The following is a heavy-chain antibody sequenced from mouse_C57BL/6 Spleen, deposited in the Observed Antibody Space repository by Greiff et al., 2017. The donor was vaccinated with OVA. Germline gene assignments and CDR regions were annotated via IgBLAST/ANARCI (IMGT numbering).Heavy chain of an antibody. CDR1: GFTFSDYG. Sequence: DVQLVESGGGLVKPGGSLKLSCAASGFTFSDYGMHWVRQAPEKGLEWVAYISSGSSTIYYADTVKGRFTISRDNAKNTLFLQMTSLRSEDTAMYYCARLLKTYWGQGTLVTVSA. CDR2: ISSGSSTI. D-gene: IGHD1-3*01. J-gene: IGHJ3*01. V-gene: IGHV5-17*01. CDR3: ARLLKTY.